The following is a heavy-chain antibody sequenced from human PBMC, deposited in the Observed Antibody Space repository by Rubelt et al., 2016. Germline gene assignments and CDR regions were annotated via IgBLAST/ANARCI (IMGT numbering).Heavy chain of an antibody. CDR2: INPSGGNT. Sequence: GDSVGISCKASGYTFISHYIHWVRQAPGQGPEWMGIINPSGGNTNYAQKFQGRVTMTRDTSTGTVYMELRSLRSDDTAVYYCARASTDFWSGSSNPWGQGVLVTVAS. CDR3: ARASTDFWSGSSNP. J-gene: IGHJ5*02. D-gene: IGHD3-3*01. CDR1: GYTFISHY. V-gene: IGHV1-46*01.